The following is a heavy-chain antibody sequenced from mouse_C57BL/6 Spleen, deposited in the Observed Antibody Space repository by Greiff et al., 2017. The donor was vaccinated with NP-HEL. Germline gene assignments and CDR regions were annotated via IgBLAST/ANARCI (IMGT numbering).Heavy chain of an antibody. CDR1: GYTFTSYW. V-gene: IGHV1-52*01. CDR2: IDPSDSET. J-gene: IGHJ2*01. CDR3: ARGGTGTGDYFDY. Sequence: QVQLQQPGAELVRPGSSVKLSCKASGYTFTSYWMHWVKQRPIQGLEWIGNIDPSDSETHYNQKFKDKATLTVDKSTSTAYMQLSSLTSEYSAVYYCARGGTGTGDYFDYWGQGTTLTVSS. D-gene: IGHD4-1*01.